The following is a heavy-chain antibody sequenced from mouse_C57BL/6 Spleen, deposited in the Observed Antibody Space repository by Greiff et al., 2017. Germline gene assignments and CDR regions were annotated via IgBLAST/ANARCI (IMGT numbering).Heavy chain of an antibody. J-gene: IGHJ2*01. V-gene: IGHV1-54*01. Sequence: QVQLQQSGAELVRPGTSVKVSCKASGYAFTNYLIEWVKQRPGQGLEWIGVINPGSGGTNYNEKFKGKATLTADKSSSTAYMQLSSLTSEDSAVYFGARSGGNYVFDYWGQGTTLTVSS. D-gene: IGHD2-1*01. CDR3: ARSGGNYVFDY. CDR1: GYAFTNYL. CDR2: INPGSGGT.